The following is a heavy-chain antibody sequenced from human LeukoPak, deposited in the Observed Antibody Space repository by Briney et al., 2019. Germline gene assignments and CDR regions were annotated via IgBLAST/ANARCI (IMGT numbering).Heavy chain of an antibody. CDR3: AKDLAIPGGYFDY. V-gene: IGHV3-23*01. CDR2: VSASAAST. CDR1: GFTFSNNA. Sequence: GGSLRLSCAASGFTFSNNAMSWVRQAPGKGLEWVSAVSASAASTYYADSVKGRFTISRDNSNNTLYLQMNSLRVEDTAVYYCAKDLAIPGGYFDYWGQGTLVTVSS. J-gene: IGHJ4*02. D-gene: IGHD3-16*01.